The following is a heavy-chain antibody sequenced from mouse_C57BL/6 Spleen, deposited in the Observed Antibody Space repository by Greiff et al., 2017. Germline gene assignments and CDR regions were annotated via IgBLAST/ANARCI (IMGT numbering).Heavy chain of an antibody. CDR1: GYAFSSSW. CDR2: IYPGDGDP. V-gene: IGHV1-82*01. D-gene: IGHD2-5*01. Sequence: QVQLQQSGPELVKPGASVKISCKASGYAFSSSWMNWVKQRPGKGLEWIGRIYPGDGDPNYNGKFKGKATLTADKSSSTAYMQLSSLTSEDSAVYFCARCDSNSPFAYWGQGTLVTVSA. J-gene: IGHJ3*01. CDR3: ARCDSNSPFAY.